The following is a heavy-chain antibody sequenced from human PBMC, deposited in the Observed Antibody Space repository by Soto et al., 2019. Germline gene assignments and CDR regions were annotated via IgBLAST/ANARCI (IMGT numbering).Heavy chain of an antibody. D-gene: IGHD3-10*01. CDR3: ALTYYGSGSYYNVRWFDP. J-gene: IGHJ5*02. CDR2: IYWDDDK. Sequence: QITLKESGPTLVKPTQTLTLTCTFSGFSLSTSGVGVGWIRQPPGKALEWLALIYWDDDKRYSPSLKSRLTITKDTSKNQVVLTMTNMDPVDTATYYCALTYYGSGSYYNVRWFDPWGQGTLATVSS. CDR1: GFSLSTSGVG. V-gene: IGHV2-5*02.